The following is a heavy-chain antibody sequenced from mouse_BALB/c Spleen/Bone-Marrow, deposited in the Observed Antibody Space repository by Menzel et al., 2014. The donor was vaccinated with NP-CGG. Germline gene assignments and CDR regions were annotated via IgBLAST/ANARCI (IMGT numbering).Heavy chain of an antibody. V-gene: IGHV4-1*02. CDR2: INPNSRTI. CDR1: GFDFSRYW. J-gene: IGHJ1*01. D-gene: IGHD2-2*01. CDR3: ALLGYYGYSDV. Sequence: EVKVEESGGGLVQPGGSLKLSCAASGFDFSRYWMSWVRQAPGKGLEWIGEINPNSRTINYTPSLKDKFIISRDNAKNTLYLQMSKVRSEDTALYYCALLGYYGYSDVWGAGTTVTVSS.